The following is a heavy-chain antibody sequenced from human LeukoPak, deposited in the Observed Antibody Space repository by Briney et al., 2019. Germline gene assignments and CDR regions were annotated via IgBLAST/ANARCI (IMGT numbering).Heavy chain of an antibody. CDR2: IWYVGSNE. CDR3: ARDSYHYDSSGHTYNWFDP. CDR1: GFTFSSYG. V-gene: IGHV3-33*01. D-gene: IGHD3-22*01. Sequence: PGGSLRLSCAASGFTFSSYGMHWVRQAPGKGLEGGAVIWYVGSNEYYADSVKGRFTISRDNSKNTLYLQMNSPRAEDTAVYYCARDSYHYDSSGHTYNWFDPWGQGTLVTVSS. J-gene: IGHJ5*02.